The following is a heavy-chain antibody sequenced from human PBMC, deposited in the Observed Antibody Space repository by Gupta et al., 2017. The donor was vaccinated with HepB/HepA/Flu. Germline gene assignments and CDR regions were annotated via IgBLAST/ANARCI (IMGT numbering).Heavy chain of an antibody. J-gene: IGHJ4*02. CDR3: AREIGARGGDCSSTSCLPDY. CDR1: GFTFSSYG. D-gene: IGHD2-2*01. CDR2: IWYDGSNK. V-gene: IGHV3-33*01. Sequence: VQLVESGGGVVQPGRSLRLSCAASGFTFSSYGMHWVRQAPGKGLEWVAVIWYDGSNKYYADSVKGRFTISRDNSKNTLYLQRNSLRAEDTAVYYCAREIGARGGDCSSTSCLPDYGGQGTMVTVSS.